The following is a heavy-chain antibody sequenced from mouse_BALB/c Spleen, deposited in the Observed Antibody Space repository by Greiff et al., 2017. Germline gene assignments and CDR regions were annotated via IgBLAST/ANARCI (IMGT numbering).Heavy chain of an antibody. Sequence: VQLQQSGAELARPGASAKMSCKASGYTFTSYTMHWVKQRPGQGLEWIGYINPSSGYTNYNQKFKDKATLTADKSSSTAYMQLSSLTSEDSAVYYCARTTTERDLFADWGQGTLVTVSA. J-gene: IGHJ3*01. CDR2: INPSSGYT. V-gene: IGHV1-4*01. CDR3: ARTTTERDLFAD. D-gene: IGHD2-12*01. CDR1: GYTFTSYT.